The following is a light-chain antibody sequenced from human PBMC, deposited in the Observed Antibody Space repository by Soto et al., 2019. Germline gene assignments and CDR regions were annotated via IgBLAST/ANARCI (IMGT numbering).Light chain of an antibody. CDR1: QSVSSNY. CDR3: QQYGSSPFT. Sequence: ELVLTQSPGTLSLSPGERATLSCRASQSVSSNYLTWYQQKPGQAPRLLIYGASSRATGIPDRCSGSGSGTDFTLTISRLEPDDFEVYYCQQYGSSPFTFGPGTTVDIK. J-gene: IGKJ3*01. V-gene: IGKV3-20*01. CDR2: GAS.